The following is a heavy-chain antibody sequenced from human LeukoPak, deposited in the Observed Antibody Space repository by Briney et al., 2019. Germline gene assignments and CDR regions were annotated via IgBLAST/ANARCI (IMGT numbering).Heavy chain of an antibody. D-gene: IGHD4-17*01. J-gene: IGHJ4*02. CDR3: ARGIMPTVTIFDF. V-gene: IGHV3-11*01. Sequence: GGSLRLSCVASGFSFSDYYMSWVRQTPGRGLEWLSYISDSGNTIYYADSVKGRFTISRANAESSLYLQMNSLRPEDSAIYYCARGIMPTVTIFDFWGQETLVTVSS. CDR1: GFSFSDYY. CDR2: ISDSGNTI.